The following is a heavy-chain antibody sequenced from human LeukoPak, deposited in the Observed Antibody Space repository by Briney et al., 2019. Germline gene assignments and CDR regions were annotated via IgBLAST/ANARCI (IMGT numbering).Heavy chain of an antibody. CDR1: GFTFDDYA. D-gene: IGHD3-3*01. V-gene: IGHV3-43D*03. J-gene: IGHJ4*02. CDR2: ISWDGGST. CDR3: ATNPERGVVTNDY. Sequence: GGSLRLSCAASGFTFDDYAMHWVRQAPGKGLEWVSLISWDGGSTYYADSVKGRFTISRDNSKNSLYLQMNSLRAEDTALYYCATNPERGVVTNDYWGQGTLVTVSS.